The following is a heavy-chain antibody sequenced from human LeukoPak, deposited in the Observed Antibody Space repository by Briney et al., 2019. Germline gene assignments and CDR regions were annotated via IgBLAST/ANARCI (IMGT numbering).Heavy chain of an antibody. CDR1: GYTFTSYG. CDR3: AVNDYNKNFDY. D-gene: IGHD4-11*01. J-gene: IGHJ4*02. Sequence: ASVKVSCKASGYTFTSYGITWVRQAPGQGPEWMGWISGHNGNTNYAQKLQGRVTMTTDISTSTAYMELRSLRSDDTAVYYCAVNDYNKNFDYWGQGTLVTVSS. V-gene: IGHV1-18*01. CDR2: ISGHNGNT.